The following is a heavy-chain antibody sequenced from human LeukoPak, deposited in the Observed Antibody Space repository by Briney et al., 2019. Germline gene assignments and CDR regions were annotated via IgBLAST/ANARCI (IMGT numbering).Heavy chain of an antibody. CDR2: INPNSGGT. CDR3: ARERIAVGATSDAFDI. Sequence: ASVKVSCKASGYTFTGYYIHWVRQAPGQGLEWMGWINPNSGGTNSAQKFQGRVTMTRDTSISTAYMELSRLRSDDTAVYYCARERIAVGATSDAFDIWGQGTMVTVSS. V-gene: IGHV1-2*02. CDR1: GYTFTGYY. J-gene: IGHJ3*02. D-gene: IGHD1-26*01.